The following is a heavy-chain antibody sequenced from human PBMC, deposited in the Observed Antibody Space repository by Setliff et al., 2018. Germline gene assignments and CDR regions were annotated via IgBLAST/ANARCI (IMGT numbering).Heavy chain of an antibody. CDR2: IYYSGST. D-gene: IGHD3-3*01. CDR3: ARAGPTVTFFRVLVISWWDP. Sequence: PSETLSLTCTVSGGSISSSSYYWGWIRQPPGKGLEWIGSIYYSGSTYYNPSLKSRVTISVDTSKNQFSLRLSSVTVADTAVYYCARAGPTVTFFRVLVISWWDPWGQGSLVTVSS. CDR1: GGSISSSSYY. J-gene: IGHJ5*02. V-gene: IGHV4-39*01.